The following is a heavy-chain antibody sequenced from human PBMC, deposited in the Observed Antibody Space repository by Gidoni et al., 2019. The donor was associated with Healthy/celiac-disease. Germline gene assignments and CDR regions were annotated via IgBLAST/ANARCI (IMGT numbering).Heavy chain of an antibody. CDR3: ARGRYSSSWYNSEYFQH. CDR2: ISSSGSTI. D-gene: IGHD6-13*01. J-gene: IGHJ1*01. Sequence: EVQLVESGGGLVQPGGSLRLSCAASGFTFSSYEMNWVRQAPGKGLEWVSYISSSGSTIYYADSVKGRFTISRDNAKNSLYLQMNSLRAEDTAVYYCARGRYSSSWYNSEYFQHWGQGTLVTVSS. V-gene: IGHV3-48*03. CDR1: GFTFSSYE.